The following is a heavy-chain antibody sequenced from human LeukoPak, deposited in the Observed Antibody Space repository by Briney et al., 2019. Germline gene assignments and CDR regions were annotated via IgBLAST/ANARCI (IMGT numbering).Heavy chain of an antibody. D-gene: IGHD6-19*01. V-gene: IGHV3-15*01. J-gene: IGHJ4*02. Sequence: GGSLRLSCAASGFTFSNAWMSWVRQAPGKGLEWVGRIKSKTDGGTTDYAAPVKGRFTISRDDSKNTLYLQMNSLKTEDTAVYYCTTDRSSGWFGDYFDYWGQGTLVTVSS. CDR1: GFTFSNAW. CDR2: IKSKTDGGTT. CDR3: TTDRSSGWFGDYFDY.